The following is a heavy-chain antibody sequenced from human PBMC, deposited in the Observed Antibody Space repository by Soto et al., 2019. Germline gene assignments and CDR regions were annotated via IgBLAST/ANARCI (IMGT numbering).Heavy chain of an antibody. CDR2: IYHSGST. V-gene: IGHV4-30-2*01. D-gene: IGHD2-8*02. J-gene: IGHJ4*02. CDR1: GGSIRNGGYC. CDR3: ARDKITGLFDY. Sequence: SETLSLTCAVSGGSIRNGGYCWSWNRQPPGKGLYWIGYIYHSGSTYYNPSLKSRVTISVDRSKNQFSLKLTSVTAADTAVYYCARDKITGLFDYWGQGTLVTVSS.